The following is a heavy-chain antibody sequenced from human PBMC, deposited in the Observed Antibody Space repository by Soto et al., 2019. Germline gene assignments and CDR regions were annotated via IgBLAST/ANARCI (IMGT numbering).Heavy chain of an antibody. J-gene: IGHJ4*02. D-gene: IGHD6-19*01. V-gene: IGHV3-11*05. CDR1: GFTFSAVY. Sequence: QVQLEESGGGLVKPGGSLRLSCAASGFTFSAVYMSWIRQAPNKGLEYISYISSSGTSANYADSVKGRFTISRDNTNNLLSLQMNSLLAEYTAVYYLARHRGAVTGQYFDYWGPGALVTVSS. CDR2: ISSSGTSA. CDR3: ARHRGAVTGQYFDY.